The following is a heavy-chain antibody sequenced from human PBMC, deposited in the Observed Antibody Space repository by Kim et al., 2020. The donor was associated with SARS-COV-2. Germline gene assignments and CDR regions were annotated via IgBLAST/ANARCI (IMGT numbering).Heavy chain of an antibody. Sequence: GGSLRLSCAASGFSFSTSLMLWVRQAPGKGLEWVAEIWYDGRIKHYVDSVMGRFTISRDNAKNTFYLQINSLRIDDTAIYYCVTPSSSIRVIIRGRG. J-gene: IGHJ1*01. D-gene: IGHD2-2*01. CDR1: GFSFSTSL. V-gene: IGHV3-7*01. CDR3: VTPSSSIRVIIRG. CDR2: IWYDGRIK.